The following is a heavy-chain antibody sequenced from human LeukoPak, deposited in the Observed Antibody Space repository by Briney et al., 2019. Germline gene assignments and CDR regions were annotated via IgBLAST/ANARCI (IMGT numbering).Heavy chain of an antibody. CDR2: IYTSGST. CDR1: GGSISSYY. CDR3: ARQASLLWFGEFRYYFDY. D-gene: IGHD3-10*01. V-gene: IGHV4-4*07. Sequence: PSETLSLTCTVSGGSISSYYWSWIRQPAGKGLEWIGRIYTSGSTYYNPSLKSRVTISVDTSKNQFSLKLSSVTAADTAVYYCARQASLLWFGEFRYYFDYWGQGTLVTVSS. J-gene: IGHJ4*02.